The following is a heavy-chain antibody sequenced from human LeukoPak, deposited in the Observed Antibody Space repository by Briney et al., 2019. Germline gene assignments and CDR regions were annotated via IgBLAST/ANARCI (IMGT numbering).Heavy chain of an antibody. CDR3: VKVAKYYYGSETYYFFEH. Sequence: PGGSLRLSCAASGFTVSSNYMSWVRQAPGKGLERVSVIYSGGGTFYADSVKGRFTISRDNAKNSLDLQMNSLRVEDTGIYYCVKVAKYYYGSETYYFFEHWGQGTPVTASS. CDR1: GFTVSSNY. CDR2: IYSGGGT. J-gene: IGHJ4*02. V-gene: IGHV3-53*01. D-gene: IGHD3-10*01.